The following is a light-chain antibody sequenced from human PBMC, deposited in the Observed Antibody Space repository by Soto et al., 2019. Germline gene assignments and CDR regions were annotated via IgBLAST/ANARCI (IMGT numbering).Light chain of an antibody. J-gene: IGLJ1*01. CDR2: DNN. CDR3: GTWDSSLIAGGYV. V-gene: IGLV1-51*01. Sequence: QSVLTQPPSVSAAPGQKVTISCSGSSSNIGNNYVSWYQQLPGTAPKLLIYDNNKRPSGIPDRFSGSKSGTSATLGITGLQTGDEADYYCGTWDSSLIAGGYVFGTGTKLTVL. CDR1: SSNIGNNY.